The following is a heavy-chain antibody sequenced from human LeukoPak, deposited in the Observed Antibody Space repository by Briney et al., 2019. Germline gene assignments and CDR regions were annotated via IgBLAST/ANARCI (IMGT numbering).Heavy chain of an antibody. Sequence: SETLSLTCTVSGVSVSGNTYYWVCIRQPPGKGLGWIGNSYCGETVHYHPSLRSRVTISVDTDKSQIFLELSSVTGADTAVYYCARRVLGSGRQDCWGEGTLVGVSS. V-gene: IGHV4-39*01. CDR1: GVSVSGNTYY. CDR2: SYCGETV. J-gene: IGHJ4*02. CDR3: ARRVLGSGRQDC. D-gene: IGHD3-10*01.